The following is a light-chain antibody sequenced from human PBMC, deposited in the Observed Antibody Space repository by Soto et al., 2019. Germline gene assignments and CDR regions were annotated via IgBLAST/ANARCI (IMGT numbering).Light chain of an antibody. V-gene: IGKV1-5*01. Sequence: DIQRTQSPSTLSASVGDRVTITCRASQSISSWLAWYQQKPGKAPKLLIYDASSLESGVPSRFSGSGSGTEFTLTISSLQPDDFATYYCQQYTPGTFGGGTKVEIK. CDR3: QQYTPGT. CDR2: DAS. J-gene: IGKJ4*01. CDR1: QSISSW.